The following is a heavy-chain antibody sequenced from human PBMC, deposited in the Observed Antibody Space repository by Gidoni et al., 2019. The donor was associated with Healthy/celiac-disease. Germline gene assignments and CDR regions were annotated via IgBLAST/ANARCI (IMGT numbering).Heavy chain of an antibody. CDR1: GGSISSSSYY. CDR2: IYYSGST. J-gene: IGHJ5*02. CDR3: AREWAAAGTWFDP. Sequence: QLQLQESGPGLVKPSETLSLTCTVSGGSISSSSYYWGWIRQPPGKGLEWIGSIYYSGSTYYNPSLKSRVTISVDTSKNQFSLKLSSVTAADTAVYYCAREWAAAGTWFDPWGQGTLVTVSS. V-gene: IGHV4-39*07. D-gene: IGHD6-13*01.